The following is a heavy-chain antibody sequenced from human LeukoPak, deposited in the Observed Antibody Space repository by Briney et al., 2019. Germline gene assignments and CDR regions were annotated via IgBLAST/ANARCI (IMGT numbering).Heavy chain of an antibody. D-gene: IGHD1-26*01. CDR3: AKDTEVVGASLDY. CDR1: GFIFDDYA. V-gene: IGHV3-9*01. Sequence: GGSLRLSCAASGFIFDDYAMHWVRQTPGKGLEWVSSISWNSGSIDYADSVKGRFTISRDNAKNSLYLQMNSLRAEDTALYYCAKDTEVVGASLDYWGQGTLVTVSS. CDR2: ISWNSGSI. J-gene: IGHJ4*02.